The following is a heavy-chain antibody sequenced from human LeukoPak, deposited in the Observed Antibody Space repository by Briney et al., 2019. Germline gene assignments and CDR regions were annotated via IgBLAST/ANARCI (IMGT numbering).Heavy chain of an antibody. Sequence: GGSLRLSCAASGFTFSSYWMHWVRQAPGKGLEWVSSISSSSSYIYYADSVKGRFTISRDNAKNSLYLQMNSLRAEDTAVYYCARRTNSGSYSFADAFDIWGQGTMVTVSS. CDR3: ARRTNSGSYSFADAFDI. CDR2: ISSSSSYI. CDR1: GFTFSSYW. J-gene: IGHJ3*02. V-gene: IGHV3-21*01. D-gene: IGHD1-26*01.